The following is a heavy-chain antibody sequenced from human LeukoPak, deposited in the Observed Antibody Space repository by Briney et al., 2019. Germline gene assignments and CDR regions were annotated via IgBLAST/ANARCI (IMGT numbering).Heavy chain of an antibody. D-gene: IGHD3-10*01. CDR3: ARDLEGYHYGSGNYPQ. V-gene: IGHV1-2*02. CDR1: GYTFTGYY. Sequence: ASVKVSCKASGYTFTGYYIHWLRQAPGHGLEWMGFINPNSGGTNYAQKFQGRVTMTRNTSISTAYMGLSSLTSDDTAVYYCARDLEGYHYGSGNYPQWGQGTLITVSS. J-gene: IGHJ4*02. CDR2: INPNSGGT.